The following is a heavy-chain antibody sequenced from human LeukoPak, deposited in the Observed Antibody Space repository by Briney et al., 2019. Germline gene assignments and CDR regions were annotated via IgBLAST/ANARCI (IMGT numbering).Heavy chain of an antibody. D-gene: IGHD4-23*01. CDR2: IYYSGTT. V-gene: IGHV4-39*01. CDR3: ATSPQYGGY. J-gene: IGHJ4*02. Sequence: PSETLSLTCTVSGGSISRSGYYSGSIRHPPRKRLEWVGTIYYSGTTPYNPSLNSRVTISVDTPKNQFSLKLSSVTAAVTAVYYCATSPQYGGYLGQGTLVTVSS. CDR1: GGSISRSGYY.